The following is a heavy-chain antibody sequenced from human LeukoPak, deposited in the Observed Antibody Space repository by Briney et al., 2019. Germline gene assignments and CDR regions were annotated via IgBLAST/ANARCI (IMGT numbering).Heavy chain of an antibody. CDR2: INSDGSST. Sequence: GGSLRLSCAASGFTFSSYWMHWVRQAPGKGLVWVSRINSDGSSTSYADSVKGRFTISRDNAKNTLYLQMNSLRAEDTAVYYCARRAAAGPLYYYYMDVWGKETTVTVPS. J-gene: IGHJ6*03. CDR3: ARRAAAGPLYYYYMDV. D-gene: IGHD6-13*01. V-gene: IGHV3-74*01. CDR1: GFTFSSYW.